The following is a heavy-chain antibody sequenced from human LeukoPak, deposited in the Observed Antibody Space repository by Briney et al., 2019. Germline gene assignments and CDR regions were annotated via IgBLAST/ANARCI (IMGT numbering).Heavy chain of an antibody. V-gene: IGHV1-2*02. CDR1: GYTFTGYY. CDR3: ARDMDTYSSSWSPFDY. Sequence: ASVKVSCKASGYTFTGYYMHWVRQAPGQGLEWMGWINPNSGGTNYVQKFQGRVTMTRDTSISTAYMELSRLRSDDTAVYYCARDMDTYSSSWSPFDYWGQRTLVTVSS. CDR2: INPNSGGT. D-gene: IGHD6-13*01. J-gene: IGHJ4*02.